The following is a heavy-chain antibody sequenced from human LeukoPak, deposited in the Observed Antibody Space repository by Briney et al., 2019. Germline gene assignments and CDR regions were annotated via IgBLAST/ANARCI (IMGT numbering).Heavy chain of an antibody. Sequence: GGSLRLSCAASGFTLSDYYMSWIRQAPGEGLEGGSYISDTGNTKYYAGSVKGRVTIYRDISKNTLFLHMSSLRAEDTAVYYCAVVDSSGWYCHDYWGQGTLVTVSS. J-gene: IGHJ4*02. CDR3: AVVDSSGWYCHDY. V-gene: IGHV3-11*04. CDR1: GFTLSDYY. D-gene: IGHD6-19*01. CDR2: ISDTGNTK.